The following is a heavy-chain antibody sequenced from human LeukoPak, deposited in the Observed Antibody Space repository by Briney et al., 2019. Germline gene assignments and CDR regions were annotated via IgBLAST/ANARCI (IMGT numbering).Heavy chain of an antibody. V-gene: IGHV5-51*01. D-gene: IGHD7-27*01. CDR2: IYPGDSDT. CDR3: ARQLGIPIDAFDI. J-gene: IGHJ3*02. CDR1: GYSFTSCW. Sequence: GESLKISCKGSGYSFTSCWIGWVRQMPGKGLEWMGIIYPGDSDTRYSPSFQGQVTISADKSISTAYLQWSSLKASDTAMYYCARQLGIPIDAFDIWGQGTMVTVSS.